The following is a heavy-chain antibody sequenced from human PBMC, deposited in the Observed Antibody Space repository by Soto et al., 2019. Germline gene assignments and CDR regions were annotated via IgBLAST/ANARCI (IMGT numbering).Heavy chain of an antibody. D-gene: IGHD3-22*01. CDR1: GFTFSSYA. Sequence: GGSLRLSCAASGFTFSSYAMSWVRQAPGKGLEWVSDISASGSSTYHADSVKGRFTISRDNSKNTLYMQMNSLRGEDTAVYYCVKGSRGSRPYYFDYWGQGTRVTVSS. CDR2: ISASGSST. V-gene: IGHV3-23*01. J-gene: IGHJ4*02. CDR3: VKGSRGSRPYYFDY.